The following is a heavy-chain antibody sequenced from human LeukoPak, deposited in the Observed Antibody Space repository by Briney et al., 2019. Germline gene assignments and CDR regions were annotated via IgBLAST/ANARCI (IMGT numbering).Heavy chain of an antibody. CDR3: ARDVTYHGGDWFDP. V-gene: IGHV3-48*02. D-gene: IGHD4-23*01. CDR1: EFTFSSYS. CDR2: ISSTASSI. Sequence: GGSLRLSCAASEFTFSSYSMSWVRQAPGEGLEWVSYISSTASSIYYAGSVKGRFTISRDNAKNSLYLQMNSLRDEDTAVYYCARDVTYHGGDWFDPWGQGTLVTVSS. J-gene: IGHJ5*02.